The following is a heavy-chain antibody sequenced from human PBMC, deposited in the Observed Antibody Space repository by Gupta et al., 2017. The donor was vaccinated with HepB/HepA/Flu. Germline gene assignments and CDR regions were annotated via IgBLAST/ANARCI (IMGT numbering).Heavy chain of an antibody. J-gene: IGHJ6*03. CDR1: GFTFSNAW. D-gene: IGHD6-13*01. CDR2: IKNKTDGGTT. CDR3: TTDGYSSSWYWDYYYYMDV. Sequence: EVLLVESGGGLVKHGGSLRLSCAASGFTFSNAWMSWVRQAPGKGLEWVGRIKNKTDGGTTDYAAPVKGRFTISSDDSKNTLYLQRNSLKTEDTAVYYCTTDGYSSSWYWDYYYYMDVWGKGTTVTVAS. V-gene: IGHV3-15*01.